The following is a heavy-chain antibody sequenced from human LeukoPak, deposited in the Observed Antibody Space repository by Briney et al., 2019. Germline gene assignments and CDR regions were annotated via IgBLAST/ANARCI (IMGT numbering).Heavy chain of an antibody. D-gene: IGHD3-22*01. CDR1: GYTLTGYY. Sequence: ASVKVSCKASGYTLTGYYIHWVRQAPGQGLEWMGWINPNSGGTNYAQKFQGRVTMTRDTSISTAYMGLSRLRSDDTAVYYCARVPIRRHYESTGYYYEDPWGQGTLVTVSS. V-gene: IGHV1-2*02. CDR3: ARVPIRRHYESTGYYYEDP. J-gene: IGHJ5*02. CDR2: INPNSGGT.